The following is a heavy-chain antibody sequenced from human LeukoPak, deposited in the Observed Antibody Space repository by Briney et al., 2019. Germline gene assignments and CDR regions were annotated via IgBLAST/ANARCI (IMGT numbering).Heavy chain of an antibody. V-gene: IGHV3-48*01. CDR3: AKEVTYGGAAFDV. CDR2: ISSTRPTI. CDR1: GFSFSSYN. Sequence: GGSLRLSCAASGFSFSSYNMNWVRQAPGKGLEWISYISSTRPTIYYADSVKGRFSISRDDAKSSLYLQMNSLRVEDTAVYYCAKEVTYGGAAFDVWGQGTTVTVSS. J-gene: IGHJ3*01. D-gene: IGHD3-10*01.